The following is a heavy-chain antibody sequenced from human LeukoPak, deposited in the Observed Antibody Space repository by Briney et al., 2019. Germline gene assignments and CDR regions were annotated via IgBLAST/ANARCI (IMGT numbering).Heavy chain of an antibody. CDR1: GGSISSGGYY. Sequence: SETLSLTCTVSGGSISSGGYYWNWIRQPPGKGLEWIGYIYHSGSTNYNPSLKSRVTISVDTSKNQFSLKLSSVTAADTAVYYCARQIDYDYVSGSFHFDHWGQGTLVTVSS. D-gene: IGHD3-16*01. J-gene: IGHJ4*02. V-gene: IGHV4-61*08. CDR2: IYHSGST. CDR3: ARQIDYDYVSGSFHFDH.